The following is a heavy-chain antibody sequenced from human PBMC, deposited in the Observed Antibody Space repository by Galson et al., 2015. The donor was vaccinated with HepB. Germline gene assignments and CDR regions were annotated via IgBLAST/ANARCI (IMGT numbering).Heavy chain of an antibody. D-gene: IGHD3-3*01. CDR1: GGSFSPYY. V-gene: IGHV4-34*01. CDR3: ARAVYYDFWNGFGP. J-gene: IGHJ5*02. CDR2: INHNGST. Sequence: GGSFSPYYWSWIRQPPGKGLEWIGEINHNGSTNYNPSLKSRVSISIDTSKNRFSLKLSSVTAADTAVYYCARAVYYDFWNGFGPWGQGTLVTVSS.